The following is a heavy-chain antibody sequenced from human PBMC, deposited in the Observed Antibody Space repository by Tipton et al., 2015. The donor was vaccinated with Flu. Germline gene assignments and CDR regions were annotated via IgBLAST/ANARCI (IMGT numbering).Heavy chain of an antibody. V-gene: IGHV4-59*01. J-gene: IGHJ6*02. CDR1: DGSITSYY. CDR2: IYNSGTT. Sequence: TLSLTCTVSDGSITSYYWSWIRQPPGKGLEWIGYIYNSGTTNFNPSLMSRLTISVDTSKNQFSLKLSSVTAADTAVYFCARARPPYYYYAMDVWGQGTTVTVSS. CDR3: ARARPPYYYYAMDV.